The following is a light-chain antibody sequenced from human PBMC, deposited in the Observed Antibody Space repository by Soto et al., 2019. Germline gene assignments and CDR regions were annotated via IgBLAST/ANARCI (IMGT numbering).Light chain of an antibody. Sequence: QPVVTQSASVSGSPGQSITISCTGTSGDVGSYYLVSWYQQHPGKAPKLMIYEVSKRPSGVSNRFSGSKSGNTASLTISGLQAEDEADYYCCSYAGSSTVVFGGGTKVTVL. CDR3: CSYAGSSTVV. J-gene: IGLJ2*01. CDR1: SGDVGSYYL. V-gene: IGLV2-23*02. CDR2: EVS.